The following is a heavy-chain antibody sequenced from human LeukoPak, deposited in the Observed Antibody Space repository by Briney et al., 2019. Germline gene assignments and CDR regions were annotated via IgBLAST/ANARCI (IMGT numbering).Heavy chain of an antibody. CDR1: GFTFSSYG. J-gene: IGHJ4*02. V-gene: IGHV3-30*18. D-gene: IGHD6-13*01. CDR3: AKGRYVAAAAIDY. CDR2: ISYDGSNK. Sequence: GGSLRLSCAASGFTFSSYGMHWVRQAPGKGLEWVAVISYDGSNKYYADSVKGRFTISRDNSKNTLCLQMNSLRAEDTAVYYCAKGRYVAAAAIDYWGQGTLVTVSS.